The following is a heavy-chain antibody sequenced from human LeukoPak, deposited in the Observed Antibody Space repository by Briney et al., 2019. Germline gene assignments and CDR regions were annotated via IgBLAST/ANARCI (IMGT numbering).Heavy chain of an antibody. Sequence: GGSLRLSCAASGFTFSSYAMIWVRQAPGKGLEWVSTVSGSGGSTYYADSVKGRFTISRDNSNNTLYLEMNSLRAEDTAVYYCAKGAASRGYTYVANWGQGTLVTVSS. V-gene: IGHV3-23*01. J-gene: IGHJ4*02. D-gene: IGHD5-18*01. CDR2: VSGSGGST. CDR1: GFTFSSYA. CDR3: AKGAASRGYTYVAN.